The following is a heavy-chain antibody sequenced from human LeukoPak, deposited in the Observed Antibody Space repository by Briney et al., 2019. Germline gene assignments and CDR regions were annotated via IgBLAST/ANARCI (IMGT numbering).Heavy chain of an antibody. D-gene: IGHD6-6*01. J-gene: IGHJ1*01. V-gene: IGHV4-59*01. CDR3: ARGGAARLHFQN. CDR2: IYHSGST. CDR1: GGSISTYY. Sequence: SETLSLTCTVSGGSISTYYWNWIRQPPGKGLEWIGYIYHSGSTNYNPSLQSRVTVSVDTSKNQFSLNLNSVTAADTAVYYCARGGAARLHFQNWGQGTLVTVSS.